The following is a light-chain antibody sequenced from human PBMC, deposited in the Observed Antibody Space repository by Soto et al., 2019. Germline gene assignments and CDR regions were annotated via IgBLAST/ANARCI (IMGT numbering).Light chain of an antibody. V-gene: IGKV3-20*01. CDR3: QLYGTSPCT. Sequence: EIVLTQSPGTLSLSPGERATLSCRASQSVSSSYLAWYQQKPGQAPRLLIYGASSRATGIPDRFSGSGSGTDFTLTISRLEPEDFAVYYCQLYGTSPCTFGPGTKVDIK. CDR2: GAS. CDR1: QSVSSSY. J-gene: IGKJ3*01.